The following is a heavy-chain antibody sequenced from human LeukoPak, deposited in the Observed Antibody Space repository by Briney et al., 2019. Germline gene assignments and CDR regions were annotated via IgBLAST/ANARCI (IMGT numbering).Heavy chain of an antibody. Sequence: SETLSLTCTVSGGSISSDGFYWNWIRQPPGKGLEWIGYISYSGSTNYNPSLKSRLTISLDTSKSQFFLKLSSVTAADTALYYCARGNASWGQGTLVTVSS. V-gene: IGHV4-61*08. CDR3: ARGNAS. CDR1: GGSISSDGFY. CDR2: ISYSGST. J-gene: IGHJ4*02.